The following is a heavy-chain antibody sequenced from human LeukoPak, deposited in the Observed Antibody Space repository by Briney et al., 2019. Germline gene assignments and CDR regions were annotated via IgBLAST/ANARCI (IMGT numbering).Heavy chain of an antibody. J-gene: IGHJ4*02. V-gene: IGHV4-59*08. Sequence: SETLSLTCTVSGVSMRTYYWSRIRQPPGKGLEWIGYVSYSGNTDYNPSLKSRLTISIDTSETQFSLKLTSVTAADTAIYYCASQGSDSGWFYFWGQGTLVTVSS. D-gene: IGHD6-19*01. CDR1: GVSMRTYY. CDR3: ASQGSDSGWFYF. CDR2: VSYSGNT.